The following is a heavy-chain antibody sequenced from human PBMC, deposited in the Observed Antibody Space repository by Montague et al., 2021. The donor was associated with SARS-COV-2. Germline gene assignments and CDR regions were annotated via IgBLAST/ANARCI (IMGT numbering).Heavy chain of an antibody. CDR2: IYYSGST. J-gene: IGHJ5*02. V-gene: IGHV4-39*01. D-gene: IGHD3-10*01. CDR1: GGSISSSSYY. CDR3: ARHTYYYGSGSYWFDP. Sequence: SETRSLTCTVSGGSISSSSYYWGWIRQPPGKGLEWIGSIYYSGSTYYNPSLKSRVTISVDTSKNQFSLKLSSVTAAGTAVYYCARHTYYYGSGSYWFDPWGQGTLVTVSS.